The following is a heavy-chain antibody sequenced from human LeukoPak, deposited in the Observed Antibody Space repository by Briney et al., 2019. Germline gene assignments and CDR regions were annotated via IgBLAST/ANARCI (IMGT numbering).Heavy chain of an antibody. V-gene: IGHV1-18*01. CDR2: ISAYSGNT. CDR1: GYAFSSHP. CDR3: ARGSSSQYFRY. Sequence: ASVKVSCKDSGYAFSSHPVTWVRQAPGQGLEWMGWISAYSGNTSYAQRFQGRVTMSTETSTNTAYMELTSLRSDDTAIYFCARGSSSQYFRYWGQGTLVTVSS. D-gene: IGHD3-3*01. J-gene: IGHJ1*01.